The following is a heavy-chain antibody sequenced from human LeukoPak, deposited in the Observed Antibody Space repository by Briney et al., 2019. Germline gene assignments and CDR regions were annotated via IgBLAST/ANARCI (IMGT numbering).Heavy chain of an antibody. CDR3: ARDIVGATCDY. Sequence: ASVKVSCKASGSTFTSYGISWVRQATGQRLEWRGWISAYNGNTKYPQKLEGRVTMTTDTSTSIAYMELRGLRTDDSAVDCWARDIVGATCDYWGQGTLVTVSS. V-gene: IGHV1-18*01. J-gene: IGHJ4*02. CDR1: GSTFTSYG. CDR2: ISAYNGNT. D-gene: IGHD1-26*01.